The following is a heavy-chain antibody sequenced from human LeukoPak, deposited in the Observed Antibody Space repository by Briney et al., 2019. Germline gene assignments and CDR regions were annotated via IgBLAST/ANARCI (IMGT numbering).Heavy chain of an antibody. D-gene: IGHD3-22*01. CDR3: AKDHRPLRNTYYYDSSGWFDP. J-gene: IGHJ5*02. Sequence: GASVKVSCKASGGTFSSYAISWVRQAPGQGLEWMGGIIPIFGTANYAQKFQGRVTITADESTSTAYMELSSLRSEDTAVYYCAKDHRPLRNTYYYDSSGWFDPWGQGTLVTVSS. CDR2: IIPIFGTA. CDR1: GGTFSSYA. V-gene: IGHV1-69*13.